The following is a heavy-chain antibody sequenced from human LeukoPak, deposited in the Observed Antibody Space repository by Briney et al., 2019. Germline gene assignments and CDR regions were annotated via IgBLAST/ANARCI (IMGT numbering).Heavy chain of an antibody. CDR2: ISAYNGNT. CDR3: ARDHLYNVYDFWSGYYQRDYYYYMDV. Sequence: ASVKVSCKASGYTFTSYGISWVRQAPGQGLEWMGWISAYNGNTNYAQKLKGRVTMTTDTSTSTAYMELRSLRSDDTAVYYCARDHLYNVYDFWSGYYQRDYYYYMDVWGKGTTVTVSS. J-gene: IGHJ6*03. V-gene: IGHV1-18*01. CDR1: GYTFTSYG. D-gene: IGHD3-3*01.